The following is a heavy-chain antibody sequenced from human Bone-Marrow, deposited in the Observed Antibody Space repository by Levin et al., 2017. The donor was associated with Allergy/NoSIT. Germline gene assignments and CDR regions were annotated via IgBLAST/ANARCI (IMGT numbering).Heavy chain of an antibody. D-gene: IGHD5-12*01. CDR1: GGSVSSGSYY. J-gene: IGHJ2*01. V-gene: IGHV4-61*01. Sequence: SETLSLTCTVSGGSVSSGSYYWSWIRQPPGKGLEWIGYIYYSGSTNYNPSLKSRVTISVDTSKNQFSLKLSSVTAADTAVYYCARDYEEDWYFDLWGRGTLVTVSS. CDR2: IYYSGST. CDR3: ARDYEEDWYFDL.